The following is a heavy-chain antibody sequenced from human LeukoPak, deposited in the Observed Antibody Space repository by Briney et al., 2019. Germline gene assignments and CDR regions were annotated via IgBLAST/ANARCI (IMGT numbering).Heavy chain of an antibody. V-gene: IGHV1-46*01. CDR3: ARDGGNYAFDS. CDR2: INPSADST. CDR1: GYTFINYY. Sequence: ASVKVSCKASGYTFINYYMHWVRQAPGQGLEWMAIINPSADSTSYAQKFQGRVTLTRDTSTSTVYMELSSLRSEDTAMYYCARDGGNYAFDSWDQGTLVTVSS. J-gene: IGHJ4*02. D-gene: IGHD4-11*01.